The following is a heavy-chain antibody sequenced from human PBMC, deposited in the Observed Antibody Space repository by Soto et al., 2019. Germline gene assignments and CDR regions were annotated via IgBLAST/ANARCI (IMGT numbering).Heavy chain of an antibody. CDR1: GFTFSSYW. CDR2: IKQDGSEK. V-gene: IGHV3-7*01. D-gene: IGHD3-10*01. CDR3: ARDRAHSDGGAFDI. Sequence: PGGSLRLSCAASGFTFSSYWMSWVRQAPGKGLEWVANIKQDGSEKYYVDSVKGRFTISRDNAKNSLYLQMNSLRAEDTAVYYCARDRAHSDGGAFDIWGQGTMVTVSS. J-gene: IGHJ3*02.